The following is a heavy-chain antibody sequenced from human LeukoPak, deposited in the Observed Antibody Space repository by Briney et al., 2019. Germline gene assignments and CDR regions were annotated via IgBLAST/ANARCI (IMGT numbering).Heavy chain of an antibody. CDR1: GGSISSYY. CDR3: AREAYYDKDFDY. CDR2: IHTSGST. J-gene: IGHJ4*02. V-gene: IGHV4-4*07. D-gene: IGHD3-22*01. Sequence: PSETLSLTCTVSGGSISSYYWRWIRQPAGKGLEWIGRIHTSGSTNYNPSLKSRVTMSVDTSKNQFSLKLSSVTATDTAVYYCAREAYYDKDFDYWGQETLVTVSS.